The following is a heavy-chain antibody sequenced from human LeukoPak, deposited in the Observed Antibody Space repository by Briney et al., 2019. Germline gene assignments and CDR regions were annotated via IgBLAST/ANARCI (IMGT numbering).Heavy chain of an antibody. Sequence: GGSLRLSCAASGFTFSSYGMSWVRQAPGKGLEWVSIISGSGGSTYYADSVKGRFTISRDNSKNTLYLQMNSLRAEDTAVYYCAKHPSCMLCPGRFDPWGQGTLVTVSS. CDR2: ISGSGGST. CDR1: GFTFSSYG. CDR3: AKHPSCMLCPGRFDP. D-gene: IGHD2-8*01. V-gene: IGHV3-23*01. J-gene: IGHJ5*02.